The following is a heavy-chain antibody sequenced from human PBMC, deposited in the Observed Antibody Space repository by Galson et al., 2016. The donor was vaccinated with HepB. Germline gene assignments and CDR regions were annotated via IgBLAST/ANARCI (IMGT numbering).Heavy chain of an antibody. CDR1: NGSISNYF. V-gene: IGHV4-59*01. Sequence: ETLSLTCTVSNGSISNYFWTRVRQPPGKGLEWIGYIYKDGRPNYNPSLKSRLIMSVDTSKNQFSLKVGSVTAADTAVYFCAREAGELLDYWGQGILVTVSS. J-gene: IGHJ4*02. D-gene: IGHD1-26*01. CDR3: AREAGELLDY. CDR2: IYKDGRP.